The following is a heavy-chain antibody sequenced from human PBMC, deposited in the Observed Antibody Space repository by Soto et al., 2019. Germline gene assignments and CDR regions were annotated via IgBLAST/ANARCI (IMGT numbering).Heavy chain of an antibody. Sequence: GGSLRLSCAASGFTFSSYWMGWVRQAPGKGLEWVANINRDGSEAYYVDSVKGRFTISRDNAKNSLYLQINSLRVEDTAVYYFARGWEGYFDYWGQGTLVTISS. CDR1: GFTFSSYW. V-gene: IGHV3-7*03. J-gene: IGHJ4*02. CDR3: ARGWEGYFDY. CDR2: INRDGSEA. D-gene: IGHD1-26*01.